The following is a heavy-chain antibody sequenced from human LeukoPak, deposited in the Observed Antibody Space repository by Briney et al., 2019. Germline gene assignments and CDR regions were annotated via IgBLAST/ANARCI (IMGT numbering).Heavy chain of an antibody. Sequence: ASVKVSCKASGYTFTGYYMHWVRQAPGQGLEWMGWINPNSGGTNYAQKFQGRVTMTRDTSISTAYMELSRLRSDDTAVYYCARDTLRYGSGLVYWGQGTLVTVSS. D-gene: IGHD6-19*01. V-gene: IGHV1-2*02. J-gene: IGHJ4*02. CDR3: ARDTLRYGSGLVY. CDR2: INPNSGGT. CDR1: GYTFTGYY.